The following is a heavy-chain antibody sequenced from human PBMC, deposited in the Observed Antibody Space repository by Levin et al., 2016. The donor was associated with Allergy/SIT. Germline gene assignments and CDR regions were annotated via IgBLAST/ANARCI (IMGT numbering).Heavy chain of an antibody. D-gene: IGHD6-13*01. CDR2: IKQDGSEK. Sequence: GESLKISCAASGFTFSSYWMSWVRQAPGKGLEWVANIKQDGSEKYYVDSVKGRFTISRDNAKNSLYLQMNSLRAEDTAVYYRAREYPSSWTNYYYYGMDVWGQGTTVTVSS. V-gene: IGHV3-7*01. CDR1: GFTFSSYW. CDR3: AREYPSSWTNYYYYGMDV. J-gene: IGHJ6*02.